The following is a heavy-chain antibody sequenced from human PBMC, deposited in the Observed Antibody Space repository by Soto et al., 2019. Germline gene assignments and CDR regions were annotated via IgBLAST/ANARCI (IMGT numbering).Heavy chain of an antibody. CDR2: IDPSDSYT. J-gene: IGHJ1*01. CDR3: ARTYYYDSSGYYSEYFQH. Sequence: GESLKISCKGSGYSFTSYWISWVRQMPGKGLEWMGRIDPSDSYTNYSPSFQGHVTISADKSISTAYQQWSSLKASDTAMYYCARTYYYDSSGYYSEYFQHWGQGTLVTVSS. D-gene: IGHD3-22*01. V-gene: IGHV5-10-1*01. CDR1: GYSFTSYW.